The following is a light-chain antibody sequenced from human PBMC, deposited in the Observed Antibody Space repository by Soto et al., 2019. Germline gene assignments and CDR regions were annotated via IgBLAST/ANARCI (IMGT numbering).Light chain of an antibody. CDR2: EVS. CDR1: SSDVGSYNY. CDR3: SSYTSSSPVI. Sequence: QSALTQPASVSGSPGQSITISCTGTSSDVGSYNYVSWYQQHPGKVPKLMIYEVSNRPSGVSNRFSGSKSGDTASLTISGLQAEDEADYYCSSYTSSSPVIFGGGTQLTVL. V-gene: IGLV2-14*01. J-gene: IGLJ2*01.